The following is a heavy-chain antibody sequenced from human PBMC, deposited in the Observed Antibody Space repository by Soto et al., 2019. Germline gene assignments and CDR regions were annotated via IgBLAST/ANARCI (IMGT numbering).Heavy chain of an antibody. Sequence: GESLKISCEASGYMFPIYHISWVRQMPGKGLEWVGKIDPIDSRTMYRPSSRARITISVDKSSNAAYLEWGRLKASGTAMYYGARHDSSGDFDFWGQGAQVTVSS. V-gene: IGHV5-10-1*01. D-gene: IGHD5-12*01. J-gene: IGHJ4*02. CDR3: ARHDSSGDFDF. CDR1: GYMFPIYH. CDR2: IDPIDSRT.